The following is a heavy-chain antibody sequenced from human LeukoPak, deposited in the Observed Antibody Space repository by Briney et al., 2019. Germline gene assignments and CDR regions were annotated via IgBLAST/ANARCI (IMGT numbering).Heavy chain of an antibody. V-gene: IGHV4-61*02. D-gene: IGHD2-15*01. CDR1: GGSITTGSYY. CDR2: IYSSGRT. Sequence: SQTLCLTCTVSGGSITTGSYYWSWIRQPAGKGLEWIGRIYSSGRTDYNPSLESRVTISLDTSKNQFSLNLTSVTAADTALYYCVLGVVSPDYWGQGTLVTVSS. CDR3: VLGVVSPDY. J-gene: IGHJ4*02.